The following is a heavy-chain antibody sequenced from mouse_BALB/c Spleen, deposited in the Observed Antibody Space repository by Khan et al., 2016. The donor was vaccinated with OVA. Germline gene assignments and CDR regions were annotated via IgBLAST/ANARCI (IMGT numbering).Heavy chain of an antibody. CDR2: INPSTAYT. J-gene: IGHJ2*01. Sequence: VQLQQSGAELAKPGASVKMSCKASGYTFINYWILWVKQRPGQGLEWIGYINPSTAYTEYNQNFQDKATLTADKSSRTAYMQLSSLTSEDSAVYYGARRGLRWDFDYWGQGTTLTVSS. CDR3: ARRGLRWDFDY. CDR1: GYTFINYW. D-gene: IGHD1-1*01. V-gene: IGHV1-7*01.